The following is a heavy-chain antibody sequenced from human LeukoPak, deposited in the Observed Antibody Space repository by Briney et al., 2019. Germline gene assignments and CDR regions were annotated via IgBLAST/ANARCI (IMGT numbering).Heavy chain of an antibody. D-gene: IGHD4-17*01. J-gene: IGHJ1*01. CDR3: ATPGSYGDYAEYFQH. CDR2: ISGSGGST. CDR1: GFTFSSYA. Sequence: PGGSLRLSCAASGFTFSSYAMSWVRQAPGKGLEWVSAISGSGGSTYYADSVKGRFTISRDNSKNTLYLQMNSLRAEDTAVYYCATPGSYGDYAEYFQHWGQGTLVTVSS. V-gene: IGHV3-23*01.